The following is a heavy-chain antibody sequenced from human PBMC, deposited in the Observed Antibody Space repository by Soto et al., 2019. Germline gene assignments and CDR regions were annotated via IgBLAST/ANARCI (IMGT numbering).Heavy chain of an antibody. D-gene: IGHD2-2*01. CDR1: RFTFSSYA. V-gene: IGHV3-23*01. CDR2: IGESGTPT. Sequence: GGSLRLSCAASRFTFSSYAMKWVRQAPWKGLEWVSLIGESGTPTYYADSVKGRFTISRDNSGNTLFLEMYSLRAEDTAVYYCARYIPGVRYYGMDVWGQGTTVTVSS. CDR3: ARYIPGVRYYGMDV. J-gene: IGHJ6*02.